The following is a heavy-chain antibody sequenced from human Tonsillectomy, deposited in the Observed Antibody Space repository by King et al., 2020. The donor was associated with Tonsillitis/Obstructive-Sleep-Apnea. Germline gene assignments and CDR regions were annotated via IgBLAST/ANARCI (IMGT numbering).Heavy chain of an antibody. CDR3: ARDGGGSTSFYGMAG. V-gene: IGHV4-31*03. CDR1: GGSISSGGYY. CDR2: IYYSRST. J-gene: IGHJ6*02. Sequence: QLQESGPGLVKPSQTLSLTCTVSGGSISSGGYYWSWIRQHPGKGLEWIGYIYYSRSTYYNPSLKSRVTISVDTSKNQFSLKLSSVPAADTAVYYCARDGGGSTSFYGMAGWGQGTTVTVSS. D-gene: IGHD2-2*01.